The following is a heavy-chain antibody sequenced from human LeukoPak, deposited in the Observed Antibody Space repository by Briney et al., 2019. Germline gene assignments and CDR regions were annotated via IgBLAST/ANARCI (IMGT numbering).Heavy chain of an antibody. CDR3: ARGQYDFWSGYDVNWFDP. J-gene: IGHJ5*02. CDR2: IYPSGST. CDR1: GGSISTGLFY. V-gene: IGHV4-61*02. D-gene: IGHD3-3*01. Sequence: SETLSLTCSVSGGSISTGLFYWNWIRQPAGKGLEWIGRIYPSGSTNYNPSLKSRVTISVDTSKNHFSLQLSSVTAADTALYYCARGQYDFWSGYDVNWFDPWGQGTLVTVSS.